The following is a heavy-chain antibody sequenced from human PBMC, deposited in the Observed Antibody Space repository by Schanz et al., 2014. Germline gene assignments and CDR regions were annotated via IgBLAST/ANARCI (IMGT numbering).Heavy chain of an antibody. CDR2: ISSSSIYT. Sequence: EVQLLESGGGLVQPGGSLRLSCATSGLNFDYYGMNWVRQAPGKGLEWVSYISSSSIYTNYADSVKGRFTISRDNAKNSLYLQMNSLRAEDTAVYYCARSYSSGWYPYYYGMDVWGQGTTVTVSS. J-gene: IGHJ6*02. CDR3: ARSYSSGWYPYYYGMDV. CDR1: GLNFDYYG. V-gene: IGHV3-48*04. D-gene: IGHD6-19*01.